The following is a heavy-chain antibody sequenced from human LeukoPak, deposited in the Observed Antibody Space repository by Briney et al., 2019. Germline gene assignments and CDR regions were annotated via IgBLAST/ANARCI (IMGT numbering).Heavy chain of an antibody. CDR1: GYTFTDYF. CDR2: VDPNSFDT. D-gene: IGHD6-13*01. Sequence: GASVKVSCKASGYTFTDYFIHWVRQAPGQGLEWMGWVDPNSFDTYYAQKFQGRVTMTRDTSIRTVYMELHSLRSDDTAVYFCARDPPGSSSWYDCWGQGTLVTVSS. V-gene: IGHV1-2*02. CDR3: ARDPPGSSSWYDC. J-gene: IGHJ5*01.